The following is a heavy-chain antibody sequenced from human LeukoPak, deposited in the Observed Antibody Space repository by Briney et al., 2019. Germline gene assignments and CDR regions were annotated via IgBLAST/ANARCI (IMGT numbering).Heavy chain of an antibody. CDR2: IFPGDSHT. D-gene: IGHD2-15*01. CDR3: ARIAATWYGGS. Sequence: GESLQISSYAPAHIFINYYIACGGRLPAKGREWIGIIFPGDSHTRYSPSFQGQVAISADMSIDTAYLQWSRLRASDTAMYYCARIAATWYGGSWGQGRLVFVSS. J-gene: IGHJ4*02. CDR1: AHIFINYY. V-gene: IGHV5-51*01.